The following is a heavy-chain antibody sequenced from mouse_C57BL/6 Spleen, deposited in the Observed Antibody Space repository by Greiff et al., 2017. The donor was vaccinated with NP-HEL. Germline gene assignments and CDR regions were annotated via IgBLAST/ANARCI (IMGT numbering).Heavy chain of an antibody. V-gene: IGHV5-15*01. J-gene: IGHJ3*01. CDR3: ARRGDYDPFAY. D-gene: IGHD2-4*01. CDR1: GFTFSDYG. CDR2: ISNLAYSI. Sequence: EVKLMESGGGLVQPGGSLKLSCAASGFTFSDYGMAWVRQAPRKGPEWVAFISNLAYSIYYADTVTGRFTISRENAKNTLYLEMSSLRSEDTAMYYCARRGDYDPFAYWGQGTLVTVSA.